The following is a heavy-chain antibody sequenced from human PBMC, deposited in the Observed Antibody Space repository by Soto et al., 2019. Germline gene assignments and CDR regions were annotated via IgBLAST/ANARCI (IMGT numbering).Heavy chain of an antibody. J-gene: IGHJ6*02. CDR3: ARTAAAGKYYYGVDV. Sequence: GESLKISWDVSGYSFTIYWIGWVRQMPWKGLEWMGIIYPGDSDTRYSPSFQGQVTISADKSISTAYLQWSSLKASDTAIYYCARTAAAGKYYYGVDVWGQGTTVTVSS. D-gene: IGHD6-13*01. CDR1: GYSFTIYW. CDR2: IYPGDSDT. V-gene: IGHV5-51*01.